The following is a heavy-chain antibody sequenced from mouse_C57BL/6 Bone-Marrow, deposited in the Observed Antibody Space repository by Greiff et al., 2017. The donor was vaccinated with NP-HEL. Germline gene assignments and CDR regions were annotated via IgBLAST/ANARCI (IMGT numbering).Heavy chain of an antibody. D-gene: IGHD1-1*01. CDR3: ARDPFYYGSSYLYYFDY. V-gene: IGHV3-6*01. J-gene: IGHJ2*01. CDR1: GYSITSGYY. CDR2: ISYDGSN. Sequence: EVQLQESGPGLVKPSQSLSLTCSVTGYSITSGYYWNWIRQFPGNKLEWMGYISYDGSNNYNPSLKNRISITRDTSKNQFFLKLNSVTTEDTATYYCARDPFYYGSSYLYYFDYWGQGTTLTVSS.